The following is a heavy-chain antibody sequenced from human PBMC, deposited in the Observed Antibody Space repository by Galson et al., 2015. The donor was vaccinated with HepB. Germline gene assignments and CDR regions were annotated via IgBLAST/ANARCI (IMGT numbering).Heavy chain of an antibody. V-gene: IGHV3-15*01. D-gene: IGHD6-19*01. CDR3: TTVVAGTRALGN. Sequence: SLRLSCAASGFTFSNAWMSWVRQAPGKGLEWVGRIKSKFDGGTTDDAAPVKGRFIISRDDSKNTLYLQTNSLKTEDTAVYYCTTVVAGTRALGNWGQGTLVTVSS. J-gene: IGHJ4*02. CDR1: GFTFSNAW. CDR2: IKSKFDGGTT.